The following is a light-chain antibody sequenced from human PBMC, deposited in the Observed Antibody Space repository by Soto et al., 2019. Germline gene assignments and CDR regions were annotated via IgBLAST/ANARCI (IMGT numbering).Light chain of an antibody. Sequence: QSALTQSPSASGSPGQSVTISCTGTSSDIGGYNSVSWYQQHPGKAPKVMIYDVSKRPSGVSDRFSGSKSGNTASLTVSALPAEDEDDYYCSSYTDRNNLVFGTGTKLTVL. CDR3: SSYTDRNNLV. J-gene: IGLJ1*01. CDR2: DVS. V-gene: IGLV2-8*01. CDR1: SSDIGGYNS.